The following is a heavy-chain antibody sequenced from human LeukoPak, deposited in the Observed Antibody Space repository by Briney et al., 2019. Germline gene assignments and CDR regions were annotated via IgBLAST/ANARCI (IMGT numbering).Heavy chain of an antibody. CDR2: INTNTGNP. CDR1: GYTFTSYA. J-gene: IGHJ5*02. CDR3: AREDYSSSWYKWFDP. V-gene: IGHV7-4-1*02. Sequence: ASVKVSCKASGYTFTSYAMNWVRQAPGQGLEWMGWINTNTGNPTYTQGFTGRFVFSLDTSVSTAYLQISSLKAEDTAVYYCAREDYSSSWYKWFDPWGQGTLVTVSS. D-gene: IGHD6-13*01.